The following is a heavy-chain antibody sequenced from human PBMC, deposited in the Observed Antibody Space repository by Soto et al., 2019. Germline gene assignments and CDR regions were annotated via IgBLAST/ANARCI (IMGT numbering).Heavy chain of an antibody. CDR2: IIPIFGTA. V-gene: IGHV1-69*12. CDR3: ARGLVDTAMVTRRYYFDY. D-gene: IGHD5-18*01. J-gene: IGHJ4*02. CDR1: GGTFSSYA. Sequence: QVQLVQSGAEVKKPGSSVKVSCKASGGTFSSYAISWVRQAPGQGLEWMGGIIPIFGTANYAQKFQGRVTITADESTSTAYMELSSLRSEDTAVYYCARGLVDTAMVTRRYYFDYWGQGTLVTVSS.